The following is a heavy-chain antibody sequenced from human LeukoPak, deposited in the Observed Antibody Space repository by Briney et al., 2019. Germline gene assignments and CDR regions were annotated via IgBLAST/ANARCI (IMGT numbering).Heavy chain of an antibody. CDR1: LGSVSNSLW. CDR2: IYESAHT. J-gene: IGHJ6*04. CDR3: ARAGWYYFATDV. V-gene: IGHV4-4*02. Sequence: PSGTLSVTRVVSLGSVSNSLWWGWVRQPPGKGLEWIGGIYESAHTKYNSSLKRRGSISVDKFKKQFSLKLSSVTAADTAVYYCARAGWYYFATDVWGKGTTVTVPS.